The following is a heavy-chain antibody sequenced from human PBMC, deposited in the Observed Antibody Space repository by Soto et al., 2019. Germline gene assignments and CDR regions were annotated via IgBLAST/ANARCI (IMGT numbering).Heavy chain of an antibody. CDR2: INPHGGST. CDR1: RATFTVSY. Sequence: ASVLLYCTSPRATFTVSYTNWVRQAPGQLLECMGVINPHGGSTAYAQKFKGRVTVTRDTSASTVYMEVSSLTSEDTAMYYCARSSGGNFGIIIEGTNCFAPWGQGTRVTVSA. CDR3: ARSSGGNFGIIIEGTNCFAP. J-gene: IGHJ5*02. V-gene: IGHV1-46*01. D-gene: IGHD1-26*01.